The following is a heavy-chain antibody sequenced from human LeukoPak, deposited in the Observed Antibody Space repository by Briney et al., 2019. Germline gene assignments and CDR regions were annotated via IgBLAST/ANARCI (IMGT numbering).Heavy chain of an antibody. J-gene: IGHJ4*02. CDR3: ARVDPFDYYDSSPLKADY. CDR1: GFTFSTSG. CDR2: ISSSGTTI. V-gene: IGHV3-48*04. Sequence: GGSLRLSCAASGFTFSTSGRNWVRQAPGKGLEWVSYISSSGTTIYYADSVKGRFTISRDNAKNSLYLQMNSLRAEDTAVYYCARVDPFDYYDSSPLKADYWGLGTLVTVSS. D-gene: IGHD3-22*01.